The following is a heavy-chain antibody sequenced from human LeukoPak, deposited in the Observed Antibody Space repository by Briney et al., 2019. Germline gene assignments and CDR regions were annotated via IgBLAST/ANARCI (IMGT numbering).Heavy chain of an antibody. D-gene: IGHD3-3*01. Sequence: GASVKVSCKASGYTFTGNYMHWVRQAPGQGLEWMGWINPNGGGTNYAQKFQSRVSMTKDTSISTAYMELSRLRSDDTAVYYCARGSDDFWSGYSPSYWGQGTLVTVSS. V-gene: IGHV1-2*02. CDR3: ARGSDDFWSGYSPSY. CDR1: GYTFTGNY. J-gene: IGHJ4*02. CDR2: INPNGGGT.